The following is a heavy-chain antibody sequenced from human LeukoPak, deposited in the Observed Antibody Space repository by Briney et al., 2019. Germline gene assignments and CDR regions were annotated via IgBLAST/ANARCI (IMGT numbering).Heavy chain of an antibody. CDR2: ISAYNGNT. CDR3: ARVFYPAPFCDY. Sequence: ASVKVSCTASGYTFTSYGISWVRQAPGQGLEWMGWISAYNGNTNYAQKLQGRVTMTTDTSTSTAYMELRSLRSDDTAVYYCARVFYPAPFCDYWGQGTLVTVSS. V-gene: IGHV1-18*01. CDR1: GYTFTSYG. D-gene: IGHD2-21*01. J-gene: IGHJ4*02.